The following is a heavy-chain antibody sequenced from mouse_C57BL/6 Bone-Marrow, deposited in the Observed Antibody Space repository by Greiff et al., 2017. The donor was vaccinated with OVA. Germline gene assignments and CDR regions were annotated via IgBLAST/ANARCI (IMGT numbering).Heavy chain of an antibody. CDR2: INPSSGYT. D-gene: IGHD1-1*01. V-gene: IGHV1-7*01. CDR3: ARGGSRYYFDY. CDR1: GYTFTSYW. Sequence: QVQLKQSGAELAKPGASVTLSCKASGYTFTSYWMHWVKQRPGQGLEWIGYINPSSGYTKYNQKFKDKAIVTADKSSSTAYMQLSSLTYEDSAVYYCARGGSRYYFDYWGQGTTLTVSS. J-gene: IGHJ2*01.